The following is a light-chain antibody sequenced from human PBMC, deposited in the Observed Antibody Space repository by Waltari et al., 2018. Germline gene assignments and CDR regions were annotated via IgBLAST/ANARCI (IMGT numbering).Light chain of an antibody. CDR2: GAS. Sequence: EIVLTQSPGTLSLSPGERATLYCRASQSVSSSYLAWYQQKPVQAPRLLIYGASSRATGIPDRFSGSASGTDFTLTISRLEPEDFAVYYCQQYGSSPQTFGQGTKVEIK. V-gene: IGKV3-20*01. CDR3: QQYGSSPQT. J-gene: IGKJ1*01. CDR1: QSVSSSY.